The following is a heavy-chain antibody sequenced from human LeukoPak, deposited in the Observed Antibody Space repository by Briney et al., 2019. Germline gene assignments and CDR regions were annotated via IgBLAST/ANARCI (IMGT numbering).Heavy chain of an antibody. CDR1: GFSFSNYW. CDR2: MNSDGSAT. Sequence: GGSLRLSXAASGFSFSNYWMHWVRQAPGKGLVWVTRMNSDGSATYYADSVQGRFTISRDNAKNTLYLQMNSLRAEDTAMYSCAKGPNYFDSWGQGTLVTVSS. J-gene: IGHJ4*02. V-gene: IGHV3-74*01. CDR3: AKGPNYFDS.